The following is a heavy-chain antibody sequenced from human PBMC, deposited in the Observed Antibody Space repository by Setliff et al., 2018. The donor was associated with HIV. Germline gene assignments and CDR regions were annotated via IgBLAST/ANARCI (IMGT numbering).Heavy chain of an antibody. Sequence: GGSLRLSCVAPGFTFSTYAINWVRLAPGKGLEWVSSISGSGYPYYADSVKGRFTISRDNSKNTLFLQMDSLRAEDTALYYCAKQRYYDGNDGFDVWGQGTMVTVSS. J-gene: IGHJ3*01. D-gene: IGHD3-3*01. CDR3: AKQRYYDGNDGFDV. CDR1: GFTFSTYA. CDR2: ISGSGYP. V-gene: IGHV3-23*01.